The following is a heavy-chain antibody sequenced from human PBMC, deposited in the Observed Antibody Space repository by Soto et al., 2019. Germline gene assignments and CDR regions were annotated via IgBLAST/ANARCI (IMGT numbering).Heavy chain of an antibody. CDR3: ARGDCVGGTCYTLAGSFYYYMDV. J-gene: IGHJ6*03. Sequence: EVQLVESGGGLVQPGGSLRLSCVASGFTFSNYWMYWVRQAPGEGLVWVSRINNDGSVSSYADSVKGRLTISRDNVKSTLYLQMDSLRAEDTAVYYCARGDCVGGTCYTLAGSFYYYMDVWGKGTTATVFS. CDR1: GFTFSNYW. CDR2: INNDGSVS. D-gene: IGHD2-15*01. V-gene: IGHV3-74*01.